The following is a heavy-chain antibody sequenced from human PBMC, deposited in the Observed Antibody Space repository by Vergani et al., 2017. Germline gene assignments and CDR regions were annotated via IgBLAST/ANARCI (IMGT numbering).Heavy chain of an antibody. CDR3: AKANPRNSGYDYLYYYHAMDV. CDR2: IKGSGGST. CDR1: GFTFNHYA. Sequence: EVQLLESGGDLVQPGGSLRLSCAASGFTFNHYAMNWVRQAPGKGLEWVSGIKGSGGSTYYAGSVKGRFTISRDSSKNTLYLQMNSLSAGDTAVYYWAKANPRNSGYDYLYYYHAMDVWGQGTTVTVSS. D-gene: IGHD5-12*01. V-gene: IGHV3-23*01. J-gene: IGHJ6*02.